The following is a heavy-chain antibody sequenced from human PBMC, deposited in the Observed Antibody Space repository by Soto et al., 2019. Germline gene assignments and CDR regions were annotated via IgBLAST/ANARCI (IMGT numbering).Heavy chain of an antibody. Sequence: SETLSLTCAVSGGSISSSNWWSWVRQPPGKGLEWIGEIYHSGSTNYNPSLKSRVTISVDKSKNQFSLKLSSVTAADTAVYYWARMHIVVVTAIRGSDYYYGMDVWGQGXTVTVYS. CDR2: IYHSGST. CDR1: GGSISSSNW. D-gene: IGHD2-21*02. J-gene: IGHJ6*02. CDR3: ARMHIVVVTAIRGSDYYYGMDV. V-gene: IGHV4-4*02.